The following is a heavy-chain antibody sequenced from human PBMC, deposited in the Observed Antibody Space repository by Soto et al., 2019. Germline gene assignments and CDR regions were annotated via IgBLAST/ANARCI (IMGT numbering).Heavy chain of an antibody. J-gene: IGHJ4*02. CDR1: GGSINKSNYF. V-gene: IGHV4-39*01. Sequence: QLQLQESGPGLVKSSETLSLTCSVSGGSINKSNYFWGWIRQARGKGLEWIGSILYSGTTSYNSSLKSRVTISVDTSKNQFSLKLTSVTAADTAVYFCARLGWGNGDSDYWGQGTLVTVSA. CDR3: ARLGWGNGDSDY. D-gene: IGHD2-21*01. CDR2: ILYSGTT.